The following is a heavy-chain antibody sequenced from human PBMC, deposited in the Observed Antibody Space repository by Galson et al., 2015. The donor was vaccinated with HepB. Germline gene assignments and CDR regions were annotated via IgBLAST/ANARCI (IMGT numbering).Heavy chain of an antibody. V-gene: IGHV5-51*01. CDR1: GYSFTSYW. Sequence: QSGAEVKKPGESLKISCKGSGYSFTSYWIGWVRQMPGKGLEWMGIIYPGDSDTRYSPSFQGQVTISADKSISTAYLQWSSLKASDTAMYYCARLGSDCSSTSCYTAEYFQHWGQGTLVTVSS. CDR3: ARLGSDCSSTSCYTAEYFQH. CDR2: IYPGDSDT. D-gene: IGHD2-2*02. J-gene: IGHJ1*01.